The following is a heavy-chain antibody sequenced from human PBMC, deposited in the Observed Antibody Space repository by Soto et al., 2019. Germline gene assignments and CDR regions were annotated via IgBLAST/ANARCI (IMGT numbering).Heavy chain of an antibody. Sequence: SETLSLTCTVSGGSISSGGYYWSWIRQHPGKGLEWIGYIYYSGSTYYNPSLKSRVTISVDTSKNQFSLKLSSVTAADTAVYYCARLSEGVRDGMDVWGQGTTVTVSS. D-gene: IGHD3-10*01. J-gene: IGHJ6*02. CDR2: IYYSGST. V-gene: IGHV4-31*03. CDR3: ARLSEGVRDGMDV. CDR1: GGSISSGGYY.